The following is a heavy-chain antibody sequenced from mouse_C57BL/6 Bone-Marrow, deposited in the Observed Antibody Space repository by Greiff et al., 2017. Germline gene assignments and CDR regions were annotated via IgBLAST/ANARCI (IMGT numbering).Heavy chain of an antibody. CDR3: ARRVPRGFAY. D-gene: IGHD5-1*01. V-gene: IGHV1-54*01. CDR2: INPGSGGT. J-gene: IGHJ3*01. Sequence: QVQLKESGAELVRPGTSAKVSCKASGYAFTNYLIEWVKQRPGQGLEWIGVINPGSGGTNYNEKFKGKATLTADKSSSTAYMQLSSLTSEDSAVYFCARRVPRGFAYWGQGTLVTVSA. CDR1: GYAFTNYL.